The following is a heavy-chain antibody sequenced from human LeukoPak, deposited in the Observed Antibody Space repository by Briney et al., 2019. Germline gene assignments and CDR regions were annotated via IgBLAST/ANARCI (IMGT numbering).Heavy chain of an antibody. V-gene: IGHV5-51*01. CDR3: ARQPYYYDSSGYYSDAFDI. CDR2: IYPGDSDT. Sequence: GESLKISCKGSGYSFTSYWIGWVRQMPGKGLEWMGIIYPGDSDTRYSPSFQGQVTTSADKSISTAYLQWSSLKASDTAMYYCARQPYYYDSSGYYSDAFDIWGQGTMVTVSS. CDR1: GYSFTSYW. D-gene: IGHD3-22*01. J-gene: IGHJ3*02.